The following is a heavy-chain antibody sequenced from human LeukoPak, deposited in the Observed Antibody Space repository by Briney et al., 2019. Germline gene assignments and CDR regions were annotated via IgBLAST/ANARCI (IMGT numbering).Heavy chain of an antibody. CDR3: AKPEFVDTATLLGG. CDR2: ISGSGGST. CDR1: GFTFCSYA. D-gene: IGHD5-18*01. J-gene: IGHJ4*02. Sequence: SGGSLRLSCAAPGFTFCSYALSWVRPAPGKGVGGGSAISGSGGSTYYADSVKGRFTISRDNSKNTLYLQMNSLRAEDTAVYYCAKPEFVDTATLLGGWGQGTLVTVSS. V-gene: IGHV3-23*01.